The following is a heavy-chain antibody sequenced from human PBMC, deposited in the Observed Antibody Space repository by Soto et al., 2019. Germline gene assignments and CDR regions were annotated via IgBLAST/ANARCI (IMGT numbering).Heavy chain of an antibody. CDR3: VRDVNTVALGLSRN. CDR1: GFTFSSYA. CDR2: ISGSGGST. J-gene: IGHJ4*02. Sequence: GGSMRLSCAASGFTFSSYAMSWVRQAPGKGLEWASAISGSGGSTYYADSLKGRFTISRDNSTNKLYLQMNSLRAEDTAVFYCVRDVNTVALGLSRNWGQGTLVTVSS. D-gene: IGHD5-12*01. V-gene: IGHV3-23*01.